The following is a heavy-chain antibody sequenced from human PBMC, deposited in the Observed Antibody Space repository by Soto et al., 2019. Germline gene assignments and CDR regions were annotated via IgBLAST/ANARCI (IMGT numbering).Heavy chain of an antibody. V-gene: IGHV1-69*06. Sequence: AASVKVSCKASGGTFSSYAISWVRQAPGQGLEWMGGIIPIFGTANYAQKFQGRVTITADKSTSTAYMELSSLRSEDTAVYYCARDRDHSSSGTYYGMDAWGQGTTVTVSS. J-gene: IGHJ6*02. CDR2: IIPIFGTA. CDR3: ARDRDHSSSGTYYGMDA. CDR1: GGTFSSYA. D-gene: IGHD6-13*01.